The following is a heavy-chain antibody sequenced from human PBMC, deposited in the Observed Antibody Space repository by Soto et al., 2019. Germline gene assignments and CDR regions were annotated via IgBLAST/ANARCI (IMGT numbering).Heavy chain of an antibody. CDR1: GYTFTSYG. CDR2: ISAYNGNT. V-gene: IGHV1-18*04. D-gene: IGHD3-10*01. CDR3: ARDRGYYGSGSHNWFDP. Sequence: ASVKVSCKASGYTFTSYGISWVRQAPGQGLEWMGWISAYNGNTNYAQKLQGRVTMTTDTSTSTAYMELRSLRSDDTAVYYCARDRGYYGSGSHNWFDPWGQGTLVTVSS. J-gene: IGHJ5*02.